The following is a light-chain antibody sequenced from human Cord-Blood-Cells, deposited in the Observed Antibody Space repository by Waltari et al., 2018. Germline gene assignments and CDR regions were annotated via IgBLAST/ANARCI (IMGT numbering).Light chain of an antibody. J-gene: IGLJ3*02. CDR3: SSYTSSSTLV. V-gene: IGLV2-14*03. Sequence: QSALTQPASVSGSPGQSITISCTGTSSDVGGYNYVSWYQQHPGKAPKLMIYDVSNRPPGVSNRFSGSKSGNTASLTISGLQAEDEADYYCSSYTSSSTLVCGGGTKLTVL. CDR2: DVS. CDR1: SSDVGGYNY.